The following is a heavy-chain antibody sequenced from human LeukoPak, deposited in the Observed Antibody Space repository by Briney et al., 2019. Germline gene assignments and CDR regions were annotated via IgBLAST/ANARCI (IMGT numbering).Heavy chain of an antibody. D-gene: IGHD6-13*01. CDR1: GYTFTSYG. J-gene: IGHJ6*03. CDR3: ARGYSSLTLSYYYYYYYMDV. Sequence: ASEKLSCKASGYTFTSYGISWGRQAPRQGREGMGWSSAYNGNTNYAQKQQGRVTMTAATSTSTAYMELRSLRSDDTAVYYCARGYSSLTLSYYYYYYYMDVWGKGTTVTVSS. CDR2: SSAYNGNT. V-gene: IGHV1-18*01.